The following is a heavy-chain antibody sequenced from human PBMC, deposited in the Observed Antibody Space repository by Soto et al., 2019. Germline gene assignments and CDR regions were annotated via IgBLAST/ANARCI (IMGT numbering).Heavy chain of an antibody. D-gene: IGHD2-2*01. V-gene: IGHV3-9*01. CDR1: GFTLDDYT. Sequence: VQLVESGGGLVQPGGSLRLSCAVSGFTLDDYTMHWVRQAPGKGLEWVSGVGWNGGDIVYADSVKGRFTVSRDNTRNLLYLEVNSLTTEDTAIYFCAKERAVVVPVSTSYFHYYGLDVWGQGTTVTVS. CDR3: AKERAVVVPVSTSYFHYYGLDV. CDR2: VGWNGGDI. J-gene: IGHJ6*02.